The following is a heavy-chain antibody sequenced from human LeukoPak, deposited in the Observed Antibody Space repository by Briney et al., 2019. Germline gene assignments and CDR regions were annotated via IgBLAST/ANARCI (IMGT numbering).Heavy chain of an antibody. CDR2: IYYSGST. V-gene: IGHV4-59*01. Sequence: PSETPSLTCTVSGGSISSYYWRWIRQPPGQGLEWIGYIYYSGSTNYNPSLKSRVTISVDTSKNQFSLKLSSVTAADTAVYYCASSYYDSSGTPDYWGQGTLVTVSS. D-gene: IGHD3-22*01. CDR1: GGSISSYY. CDR3: ASSYYDSSGTPDY. J-gene: IGHJ4*02.